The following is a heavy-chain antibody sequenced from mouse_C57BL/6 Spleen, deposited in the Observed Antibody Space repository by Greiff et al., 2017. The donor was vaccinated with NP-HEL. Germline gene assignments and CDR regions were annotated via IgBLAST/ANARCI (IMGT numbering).Heavy chain of an antibody. CDR2: IYPRDGST. V-gene: IGHV1-85*01. CDR3: ARRDSSGYLYYFDY. D-gene: IGHD3-2*02. CDR1: GYTFTSYD. J-gene: IGHJ2*01. Sequence: VKLMESGPELVKPGASVKLSCKASGYTFTSYDINWVKQRPGQGLEWIGWIYPRDGSTKYNEKFKGKATLTVDTSSSTAYMELHSLTSEDSAVYFCARRDSSGYLYYFDYWGQGTTLTVSS.